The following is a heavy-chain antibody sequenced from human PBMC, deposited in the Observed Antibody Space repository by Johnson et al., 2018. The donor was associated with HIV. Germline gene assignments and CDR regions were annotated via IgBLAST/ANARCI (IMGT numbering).Heavy chain of an antibody. CDR2: NSWNSGSRLCT. J-gene: IGHJ3*01. CDR1: GFTFDDFA. Sequence: VQLVESGGGVVQSGGSLRLSCAASGFTFDDFAMHWVRQAPGKGLEWVSGNSWNSGSRLCTGYADSVKGRFTISRDNAKNSPYVHMHSLSTEDTAVYYCYTKGTVASSWGQGTMVTVSS. CDR3: YTKGTVASS. D-gene: IGHD6-19*01. V-gene: IGHV3-9*01.